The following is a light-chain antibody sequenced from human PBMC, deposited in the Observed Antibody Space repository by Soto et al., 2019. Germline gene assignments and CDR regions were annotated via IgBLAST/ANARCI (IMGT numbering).Light chain of an antibody. Sequence: SYELTQPPSVSVSPGQTASITCYGEKLGDKFAWWYQQKPGQSPVLVISQDNKRPSGIPERFSGSNSGNTATLTISGTQAMDEADYYCQAWDSNTNYVFGSGTKVTVL. CDR2: QDN. J-gene: IGLJ1*01. CDR3: QAWDSNTNYV. V-gene: IGLV3-1*01. CDR1: KLGDKF.